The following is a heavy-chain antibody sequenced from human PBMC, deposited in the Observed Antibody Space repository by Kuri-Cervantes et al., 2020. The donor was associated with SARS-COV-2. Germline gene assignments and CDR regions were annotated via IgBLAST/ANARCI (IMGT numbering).Heavy chain of an antibody. CDR2: IYPGDSDT. V-gene: IGHV5-51*01. CDR3: AGSGIAAAGTGPDY. D-gene: IGHD6-13*01. Sequence: GGSLRLSCKASGYSFTSYSIGWVRQMPGKCLECMGIIYPGDSDTRYSPSFQDQVTISSDKSISTAYLQWSSLQATGTAMYYCAGSGIAAAGTGPDYWGQGTLVTVSS. J-gene: IGHJ4*02. CDR1: GYSFTSYS.